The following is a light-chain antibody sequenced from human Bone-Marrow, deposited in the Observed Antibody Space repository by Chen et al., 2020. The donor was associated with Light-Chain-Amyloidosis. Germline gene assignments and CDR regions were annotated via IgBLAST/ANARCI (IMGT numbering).Light chain of an antibody. Sequence: SYPLTQPSSVSVAPGQTATIARGGNNIGSTSVHWYQQTPGQAPLLVVYDDSDRPSGIPERLSGSNSGNTATLTISRVEAGDEADYYCQVWDRSSDRPVFGGGTKLTVL. V-gene: IGLV3-21*02. CDR2: DDS. CDR1: NIGSTS. J-gene: IGLJ3*02. CDR3: QVWDRSSDRPV.